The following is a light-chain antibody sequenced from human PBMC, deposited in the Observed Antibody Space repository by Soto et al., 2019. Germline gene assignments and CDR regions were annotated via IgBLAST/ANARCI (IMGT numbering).Light chain of an antibody. CDR3: QSYDNSLSGSRV. CDR2: EGS. CDR1: SSDVGSYNL. V-gene: IGLV2-14*02. J-gene: IGLJ3*02. Sequence: QSALTQPASVSGSPGQSITISCTGTSSDVGSYNLVSWYQQHPGKAPKLMIYEGSKRPSGVSNRFSGSKSGMSASLAITGLQAADEANYYCQSYDNSLSGSRVFGGGTKLTVL.